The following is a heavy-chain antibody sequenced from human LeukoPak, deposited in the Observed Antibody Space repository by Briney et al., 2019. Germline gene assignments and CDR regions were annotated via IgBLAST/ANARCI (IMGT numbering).Heavy chain of an antibody. V-gene: IGHV3-23*01. CDR1: GFTFSSYA. CDR3: AKYRGITMIVVVINY. D-gene: IGHD3-22*01. Sequence: TGGSLRLSCAASGFTFSSYAMSWVRQAPGKGLEWVSAISGSGGSTYYADSVKGRFTISRDNSKNTLYLQMNSLRAEDTAAYYCAKYRGITMIVVVINYWGQGTLVTVSS. CDR2: ISGSGGST. J-gene: IGHJ4*02.